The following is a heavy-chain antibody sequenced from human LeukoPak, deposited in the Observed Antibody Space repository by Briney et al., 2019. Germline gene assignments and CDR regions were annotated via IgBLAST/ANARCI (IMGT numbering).Heavy chain of an antibody. CDR2: ISWNSGSI. D-gene: IGHD6-13*01. CDR1: GFTVSSNS. J-gene: IGHJ1*01. Sequence: AGGSLRLSCTVSGFTVSSNSMSWVRQAPGKGLEWVSGISWNSGSIGYADSVKGRFTISRDNAKNSLYLQMNSLRAEDTALYYCATYRGSWNPRFEYFQQWGQGTLVTVSS. CDR3: ATYRGSWNPRFEYFQQ. V-gene: IGHV3-9*01.